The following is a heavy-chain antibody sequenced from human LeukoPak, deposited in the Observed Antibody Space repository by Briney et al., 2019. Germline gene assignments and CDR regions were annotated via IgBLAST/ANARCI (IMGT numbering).Heavy chain of an antibody. CDR3: ARLFSPGNFDY. V-gene: IGHV4-39*01. CDR1: GGSISSSSYY. D-gene: IGHD3-10*02. J-gene: IGHJ4*02. CDR2: IYYSGST. Sequence: SETLSLXCTVSGGSISSSSYYWGWIRQPPGKGLEWIGSIYYSGSTYYNPSLKSRVTISVDTSKNQFSLKLSSVTAADTAVYYCARLFSPGNFDYWGQGTLVTVSS.